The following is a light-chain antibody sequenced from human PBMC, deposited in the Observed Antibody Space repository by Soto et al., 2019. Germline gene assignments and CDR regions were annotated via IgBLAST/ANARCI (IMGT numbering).Light chain of an antibody. J-gene: IGKJ3*01. CDR1: QGISNW. Sequence: FRMTQSPSSVSAAGVGRVSITWRASQGISNWLAWYQQKPGKAPKLLIYAASSLQSGVSSSFSGSGSGTDFTLTISSLQHEDFATYYCQQGNSFPFTLGPGTKVDIK. CDR2: AAS. V-gene: IGKV1D-12*01. CDR3: QQGNSFPFT.